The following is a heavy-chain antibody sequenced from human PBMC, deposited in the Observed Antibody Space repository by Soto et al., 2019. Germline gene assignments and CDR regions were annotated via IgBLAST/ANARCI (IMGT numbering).Heavy chain of an antibody. Sequence: SDPLSLTRSLPGGCIRRYWRRWIRQPAGKGLEWIGRVYSSGTTDYNPSLNSRATMSVETSKNQFSLKLSSVTAADTAVYYCARDIGSYAYGEGYWGQGIQVTVS. CDR1: GGCIRRYW. CDR3: ARDIGSYAYGEGY. D-gene: IGHD3-10*01. V-gene: IGHV4-4*07. CDR2: VYSSGTT. J-gene: IGHJ4*02.